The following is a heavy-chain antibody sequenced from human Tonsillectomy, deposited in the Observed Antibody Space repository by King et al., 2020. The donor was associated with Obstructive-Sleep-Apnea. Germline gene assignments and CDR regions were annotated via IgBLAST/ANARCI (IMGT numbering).Heavy chain of an antibody. V-gene: IGHV1-69*01. D-gene: IGHD6-6*01. CDR3: ARKTGSIAAVYYGMDV. CDR2: IIPIFGTA. CDR1: GGTFSSYA. Sequence: VQLVESGAEVKKPGSSVKVSCKASGGTFSSYAISWVRQAPGQGLEWMGGIIPIFGTANYAQKFQGRVTITADESTSTAYMGLSSLRSEDTAVYYCARKTGSIAAVYYGMDVWGQGTTVTVSS. J-gene: IGHJ6*02.